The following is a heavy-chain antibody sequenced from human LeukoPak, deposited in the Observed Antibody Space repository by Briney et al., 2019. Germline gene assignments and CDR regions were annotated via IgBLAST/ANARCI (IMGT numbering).Heavy chain of an antibody. CDR3: ATLWIGDLYYYYMDV. Sequence: GGSLRLSCAASGFTFSSYEMNWVRQAPGKGLEWVSYISSSGSTIYYADSVKGRFTISRDNSKNTLYLQINSLRAEDTAVYYCATLWIGDLYYYYMDVWGKGTTVTVSS. D-gene: IGHD3-10*01. J-gene: IGHJ6*03. CDR2: ISSSGSTI. V-gene: IGHV3-48*03. CDR1: GFTFSSYE.